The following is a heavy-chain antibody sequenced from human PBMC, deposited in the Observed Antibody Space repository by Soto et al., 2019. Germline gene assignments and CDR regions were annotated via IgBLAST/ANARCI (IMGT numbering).Heavy chain of an antibody. J-gene: IGHJ4*02. Sequence: QVQLVQSGAEVKKPGSSVKVSCKASGGTFSSYTISWVRQAPGHGLEWMGRIIPILGIANYAQKFQGRVTITADKSTSTAYMELSSLRSEDTAVYYCARDRVGDIVATERLDYWGQGTLVTVAS. V-gene: IGHV1-69*08. CDR1: GGTFSSYT. D-gene: IGHD5-12*01. CDR3: ARDRVGDIVATERLDY. CDR2: IIPILGIA.